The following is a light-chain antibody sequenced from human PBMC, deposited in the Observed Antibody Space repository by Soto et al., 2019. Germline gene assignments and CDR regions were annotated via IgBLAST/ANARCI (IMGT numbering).Light chain of an antibody. CDR2: GAS. CDR1: QSVSSSY. Sequence: EIVLTQSPGTLSLSPGERATLSCRASQSVSSSYLAWYQQKPGQAPRLLIYGASRRATGIPDRFTGSGSGTDFSLTISRLEPEDFAVYYCQQYDSSPLTFGGGTNVEIK. CDR3: QQYDSSPLT. V-gene: IGKV3-20*01. J-gene: IGKJ4*01.